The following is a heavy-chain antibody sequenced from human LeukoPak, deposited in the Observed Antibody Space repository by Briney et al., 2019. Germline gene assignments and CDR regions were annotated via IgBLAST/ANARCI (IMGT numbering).Heavy chain of an antibody. CDR3: AKELDHGSRSYFSGYGMDV. CDR1: GFTFSSYA. D-gene: IGHD3-10*01. V-gene: IGHV3-30-3*01. Sequence: PGGSLRLSCAASGFTFSSYAMHWVRQAPGKGLEWVAVISYDGSNKYYADSVKGRFTISRDNSKNTLYLQMNSLRAEDTAVYYCAKELDHGSRSYFSGYGMDVWGQGTTVTVSS. CDR2: ISYDGSNK. J-gene: IGHJ6*02.